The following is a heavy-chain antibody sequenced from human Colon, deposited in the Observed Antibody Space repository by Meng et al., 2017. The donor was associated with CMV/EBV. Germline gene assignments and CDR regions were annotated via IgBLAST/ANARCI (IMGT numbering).Heavy chain of an antibody. J-gene: IGHJ4*02. CDR2: INPSGGYT. D-gene: IGHD6-13*01. CDR3: ARAYQLAHFDY. Sequence: SCKASGYTFTNYFMHWVRQAPGQGLEWLGIINPSGGYTSYAQKFQGRVTVTRDTSTSTVYMELSSLRSEDTAVYYCARAYQLAHFDYWGQGTLVTVSS. V-gene: IGHV1-46*01. CDR1: GYTFTNYF.